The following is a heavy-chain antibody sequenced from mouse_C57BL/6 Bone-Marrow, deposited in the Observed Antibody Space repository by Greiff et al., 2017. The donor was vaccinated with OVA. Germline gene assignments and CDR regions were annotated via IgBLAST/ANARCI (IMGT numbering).Heavy chain of an antibody. CDR1: GFSLTSYG. CDR2: IWSGGST. V-gene: IGHV2-2*01. Sequence: VQLVESGPGLVQPSQSLSITCTVSGFSLTSYGVHWVRQSPGKGLEWLGVIWSGGSTDYNAAFISRLSISKDNSKSQVFFKMNSLQADDTAIYYCASLYYSNAYWGQGTLVTVSA. D-gene: IGHD2-5*01. CDR3: ASLYYSNAY. J-gene: IGHJ3*01.